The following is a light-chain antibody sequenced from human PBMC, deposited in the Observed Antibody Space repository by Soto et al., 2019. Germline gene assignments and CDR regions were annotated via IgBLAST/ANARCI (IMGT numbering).Light chain of an antibody. CDR1: SSDVGGYNY. CDR2: EVY. V-gene: IGLV2-8*01. J-gene: IGLJ1*01. CDR3: SSYVGTNSYV. Sequence: QSALTQPPSASGSPGQSVTISCTGTSSDVGGYNYVSWYQHHPGKAPKLIIYEVYKLPSGVPDRFSGSKSGNTAALTVSGLQAEDEADYYCSSYVGTNSYVFGTGTKVTVL.